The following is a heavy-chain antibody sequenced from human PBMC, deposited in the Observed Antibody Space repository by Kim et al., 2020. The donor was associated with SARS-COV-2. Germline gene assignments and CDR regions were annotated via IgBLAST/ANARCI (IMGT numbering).Heavy chain of an antibody. J-gene: IGHJ6*02. CDR3: GGSRDCSGGSCYVAYYYGMDV. Sequence: GGSLRLSCAASGFTFSSYAMHWVRQAPGKGLEWVAVISYDGSNKYYADSVKGRFTISRDNSKNTLYLQMNSLRAEDTAVYYCGGSRDCSGGSCYVAYYYGMDVWGQGTTVTVSS. CDR2: ISYDGSNK. D-gene: IGHD2-15*01. V-gene: IGHV3-30*04. CDR1: GFTFSSYA.